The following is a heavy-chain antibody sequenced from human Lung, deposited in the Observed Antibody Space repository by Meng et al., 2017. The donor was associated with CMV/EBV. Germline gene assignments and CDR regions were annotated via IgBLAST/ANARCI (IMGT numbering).Heavy chain of an antibody. CDR1: GFAFSSYG. CDR2: IRFDGSEK. CDR3: AKEGKSVYSGSSYAS. V-gene: IGHV3-30*02. Sequence: GESLKISCAASGFAFSSYGMHWVRQAPGKGLEWVVFIRFDGSEKYYADSVKGRFTISRDNSKNTVYLQMESLRAEDAAVYYCAKEGKSVYSGSSYASWGQGTLVTVPQ. D-gene: IGHD1-26*01. J-gene: IGHJ1*01.